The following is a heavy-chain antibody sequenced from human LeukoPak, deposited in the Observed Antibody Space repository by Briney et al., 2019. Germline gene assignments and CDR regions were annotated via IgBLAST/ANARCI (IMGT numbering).Heavy chain of an antibody. CDR2: ISAYNGNT. CDR1: GYTFTSYG. Sequence: ASVKVSCKASGYTFTSYGISWVRQAPGQGLEWMGWISAYNGNTNYAQKLQGRVTMTTDTSTSTAYMELRSLRSDDTAVYYCARLAHYGTGGCYFDYWGEGTLVTVSS. J-gene: IGHJ4*02. V-gene: IGHV1-18*01. CDR3: ARLAHYGTGGCYFDY. D-gene: IGHD3-10*01.